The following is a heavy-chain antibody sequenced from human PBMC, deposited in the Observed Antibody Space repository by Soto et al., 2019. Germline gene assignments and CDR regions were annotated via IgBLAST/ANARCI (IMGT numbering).Heavy chain of an antibody. V-gene: IGHV1-18*01. D-gene: IGHD1-1*01. J-gene: IGHJ4*02. CDR2: ISPHNGNT. Sequence: QVHLVQSGAEVKKPGASVKVSCKATGYTFTSYGITWVRQAPGQGLEWMGWISPHNGNTDYAQKRQGRVIVTRDTSTSTAYMELRSLISDDTVVYYCARGRYGDYWGQGALVTVSS. CDR1: GYTFTSYG. CDR3: ARGRYGDY.